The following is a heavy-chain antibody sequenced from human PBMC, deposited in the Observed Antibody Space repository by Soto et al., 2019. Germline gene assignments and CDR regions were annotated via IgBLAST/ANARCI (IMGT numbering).Heavy chain of an antibody. CDR3: ARGRPLCSGGSCYVGYFDY. Sequence: PSETLSLTCAVYGGSFSGYYWSWIRQPPGKGLEWIGEINHSGSTNYNPSLKSRVTISVDTSKNQFSLKLSSVTAADTAVYYCARGRPLCSGGSCYVGYFDYWGQGTLVTVSS. J-gene: IGHJ4*02. V-gene: IGHV4-34*01. CDR1: GGSFSGYY. D-gene: IGHD2-15*01. CDR2: INHSGST.